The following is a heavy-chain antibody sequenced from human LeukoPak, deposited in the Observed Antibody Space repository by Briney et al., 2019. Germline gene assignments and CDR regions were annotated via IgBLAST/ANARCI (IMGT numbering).Heavy chain of an antibody. D-gene: IGHD6-19*01. J-gene: IGHJ4*02. CDR2: IIPILGIA. Sequence: ASVKVSCKASGGTFSSYAISWVRQAPGQGLEWMGRIIPILGIANSAQKFQGRVTITADKSTSTAYMELSRLRSEDTAVYYCASRDTSGRVASDYWGQGTLVTVSS. CDR3: ASRDTSGRVASDY. CDR1: GGTFSSYA. V-gene: IGHV1-69*04.